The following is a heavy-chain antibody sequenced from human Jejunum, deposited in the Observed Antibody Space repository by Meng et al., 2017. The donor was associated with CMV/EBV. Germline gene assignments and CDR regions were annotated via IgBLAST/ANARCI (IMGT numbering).Heavy chain of an antibody. J-gene: IGHJ4*02. CDR3: ARGRLQSEYLDY. CDR1: GGSMSSGDYF. V-gene: IGHV4-61*02. Sequence: QVQAQEAVPGLVKPSQTLSLTCTVSGGSMSSGDYFWTWIRQPAGKGLEWIGRIYASGSTSYHPSLESRLTISVDTSKNQFSLKMSSVTAADTAVYYCARGRLQSEYLDYWGQGTLVTVSS. CDR2: IYASGST. D-gene: IGHD5-24*01.